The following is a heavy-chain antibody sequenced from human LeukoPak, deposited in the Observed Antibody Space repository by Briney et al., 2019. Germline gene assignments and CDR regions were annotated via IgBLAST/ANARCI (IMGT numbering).Heavy chain of an antibody. V-gene: IGHV4-39*07. Sequence: SETLSLTCTVSGGSISSSSYYWGWIRQPPGKGLEWIGSISYSGSTYYNPSLKSRVTISVDTSKNQFSLKLSSVTAADTAVYYCASSSGGWYIWYFDLWGRGTLVTVSS. CDR2: ISYSGST. D-gene: IGHD6-19*01. CDR1: GGSISSSSYY. CDR3: ASSSGGWYIWYFDL. J-gene: IGHJ2*01.